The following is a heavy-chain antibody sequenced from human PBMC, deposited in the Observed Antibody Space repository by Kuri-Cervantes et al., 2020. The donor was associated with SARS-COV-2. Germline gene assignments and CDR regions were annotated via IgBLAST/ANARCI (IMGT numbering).Heavy chain of an antibody. CDR1: GYTLSELS. J-gene: IGHJ3*01. Sequence: ASVKVSCKVSGYTLSELSIHWVRQPPGQGLEWMGGYHPDDGETFYAQKFQGRVTMTEDTSTDTAYMELSSLGSEDTAVYYCVTDLTANNWDPDAFDALGQGTMVTVSS. CDR2: YHPDDGET. D-gene: IGHD1-1*01. CDR3: VTDLTANNWDPDAFDA. V-gene: IGHV1-24*01.